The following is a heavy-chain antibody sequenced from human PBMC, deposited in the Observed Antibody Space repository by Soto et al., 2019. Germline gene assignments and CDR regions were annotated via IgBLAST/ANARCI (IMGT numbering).Heavy chain of an antibody. CDR1: GYTFTSYD. J-gene: IGHJ4*02. CDR3: ARAHATDGIAAAGSLD. Sequence: ASLRVSCKASGYTFTSYDINWVRQATGQGLEWMGWMNPNSGNTGYAQKFQGRVTMTRNTSISTAYMELSSLRSEDTAVYDCARAHATDGIAAAGSLDWGQGTLVTVSS. D-gene: IGHD6-13*01. CDR2: MNPNSGNT. V-gene: IGHV1-8*01.